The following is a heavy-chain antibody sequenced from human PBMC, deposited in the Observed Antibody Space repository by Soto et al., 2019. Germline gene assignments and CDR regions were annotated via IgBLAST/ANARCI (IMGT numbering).Heavy chain of an antibody. CDR3: ARGDSGYDLLDF. J-gene: IGHJ4*02. Sequence: SETLSLTCTVSGGSMSSSSYYWGWIRQPPGKGLEWIGSIYYSGTTYYNPSLKSRVTISVDTSKNQFSLKLSSVTAADTAVYYCARGDSGYDLLDFWGQGTLVTVSS. CDR1: GGSMSSSSYY. V-gene: IGHV4-39*07. D-gene: IGHD5-12*01. CDR2: IYYSGTT.